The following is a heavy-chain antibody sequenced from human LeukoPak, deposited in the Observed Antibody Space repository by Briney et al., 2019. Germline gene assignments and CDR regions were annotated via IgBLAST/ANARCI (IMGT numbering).Heavy chain of an antibody. Sequence: PGRSLRLSCAASGFTFSSYGMHWVRQAPGKGLEWVAVIWYDRSNKYYADSVKGRFTISRDNSKNTLYLQMNSLRAEDTAVYYCAKGGVEMATIGAFDIWGQGTMVTVSS. J-gene: IGHJ3*02. CDR1: GFTFSSYG. CDR3: AKGGVEMATIGAFDI. V-gene: IGHV3-33*06. CDR2: IWYDRSNK. D-gene: IGHD5-24*01.